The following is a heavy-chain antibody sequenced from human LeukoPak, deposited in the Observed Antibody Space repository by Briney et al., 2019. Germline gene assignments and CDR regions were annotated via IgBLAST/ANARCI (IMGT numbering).Heavy chain of an antibody. CDR1: GFTFSSYG. V-gene: IGHV3-30*02. D-gene: IGHD2-2*02. CDR2: IRYDGSNK. Sequence: GGSLRLSCAASGFTFSSYGMHWVRQAPGKGLEWVAFIRYDGSNKYYADSVKGRFTISRDNSKNTLYLQMNSLRAEDTAVYYCAKEVVVVPAAIRAFDIWGQGTMVTVSS. CDR3: AKEVVVVPAAIRAFDI. J-gene: IGHJ3*02.